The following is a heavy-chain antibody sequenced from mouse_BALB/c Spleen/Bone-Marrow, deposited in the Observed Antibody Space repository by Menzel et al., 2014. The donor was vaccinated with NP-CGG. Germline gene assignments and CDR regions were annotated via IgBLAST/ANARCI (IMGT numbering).Heavy chain of an antibody. V-gene: IGHV5-6-5*01. CDR2: ISSGGST. Sequence: DVKLVESGGDLVKPGGSLKLSCAASGFTFSNYAMSWVRQTPEKRLEWVASISSGGSTYYPDSVKGRFTISRDNARNILCLQVSSLRSEEAAMYYCVRELSYSSSYITYWGQGTLVTVTA. D-gene: IGHD1-1*01. J-gene: IGHJ3*01. CDR1: GFTFSNYA. CDR3: VRELSYSSSYITY.